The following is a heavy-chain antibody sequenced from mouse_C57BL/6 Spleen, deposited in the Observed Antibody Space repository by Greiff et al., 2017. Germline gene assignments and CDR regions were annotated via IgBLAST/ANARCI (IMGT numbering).Heavy chain of an antibody. Sequence: EVKLMESGGGLVQPGGSLSLSCAASGFTFTDYYMSWVRQPPGKALEWLGFIRNKANGYTTEYSASVKGRFTISRDNSQSILYLQMNALRGEDSATYYWARLSNYILDYWGQGTTLTVSS. D-gene: IGHD2-5*01. CDR2: IRNKANGYTT. CDR1: GFTFTDYY. CDR3: ARLSNYILDY. J-gene: IGHJ2*01. V-gene: IGHV7-3*01.